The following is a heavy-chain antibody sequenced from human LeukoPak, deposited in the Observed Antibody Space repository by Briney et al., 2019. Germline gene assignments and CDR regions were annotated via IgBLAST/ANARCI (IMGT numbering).Heavy chain of an antibody. CDR3: ARDSLAAAGTSV. J-gene: IGHJ4*02. Sequence: GGSLRLSCAASGFTFSDYYMSWIRQAPGKGLEWVSVIYSGGSTYYADSVKGRFTISRHNSKNTLYLQMNSLRAEDTAVYYCARDSLAAAGTSVWGQGTLVTVSS. V-gene: IGHV3-53*04. CDR1: GFTFSDYY. CDR2: IYSGGST. D-gene: IGHD6-13*01.